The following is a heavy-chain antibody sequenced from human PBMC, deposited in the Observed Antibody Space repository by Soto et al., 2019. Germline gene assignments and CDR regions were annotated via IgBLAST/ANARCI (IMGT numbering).Heavy chain of an antibody. Sequence: QVQVVQSGAEVKKPGASVKVSCKVSGYTLNDLSIHWVRQAPGKGLEWMGGLEPEAGETIYAQKFQGRVTMTEDTSRDTAYMELSSLRSEDPAVYYCAIRGTRWLASPFDYWGQGTLVTVSS. V-gene: IGHV1-24*01. CDR3: AIRGTRWLASPFDY. D-gene: IGHD1-1*01. J-gene: IGHJ4*02. CDR2: LEPEAGET. CDR1: GYTLNDLS.